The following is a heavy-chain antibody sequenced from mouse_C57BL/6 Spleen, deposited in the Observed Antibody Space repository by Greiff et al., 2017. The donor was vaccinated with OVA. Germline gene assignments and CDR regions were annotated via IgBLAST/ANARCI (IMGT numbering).Heavy chain of an antibody. Sequence: QVQLQQPGAELVKPGASVKLSCKASGYTFTSYWMHWVQQRPGRGLEWIGRIDPNSGGTKYNEKFKGKATLTVDKPSSTAYLQISSLKSEDSAVDICSSEYGDVFAYWGQGTLVTVSA. CDR1: GYTFTSYW. D-gene: IGHD5-1*01. CDR3: SSEYGDVFAY. CDR2: IDPNSGGT. J-gene: IGHJ3*01. V-gene: IGHV1-62-3*01.